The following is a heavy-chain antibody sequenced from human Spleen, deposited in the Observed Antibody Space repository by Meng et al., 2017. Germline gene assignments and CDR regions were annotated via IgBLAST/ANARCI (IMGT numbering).Heavy chain of an antibody. CDR2: ISSDGANT. Sequence: GGSLRLSCAASGFTFSTYAMCWVRQAPGKGLEWVSTISSDGANTHYADSVKGRFTISRDNSKNTVYLQMNSLRVEDTAVYYCSGHVDYWGHGTLVTVSS. CDR1: GFTFSTYA. J-gene: IGHJ4*01. V-gene: IGHV3-23*01. CDR3: SGHVDY.